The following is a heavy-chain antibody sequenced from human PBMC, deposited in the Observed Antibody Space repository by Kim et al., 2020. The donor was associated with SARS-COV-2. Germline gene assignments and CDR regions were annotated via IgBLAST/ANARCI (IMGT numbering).Heavy chain of an antibody. CDR1: GDCVSRNSAA. Sequence: SQTLSLTCGISGDCVSRNSAAWNWIRQSPSRGLEWLGRTYYRSKWYNDYAVSVKSRITINPDTSKNQFSLQLNSVTPEDTAVYYCARTQPYLAVAFYDYWGQGTLVTVSS. V-gene: IGHV6-1*01. CDR3: ARTQPYLAVAFYDY. J-gene: IGHJ4*02. CDR2: TYYRSKWYN. D-gene: IGHD6-19*01.